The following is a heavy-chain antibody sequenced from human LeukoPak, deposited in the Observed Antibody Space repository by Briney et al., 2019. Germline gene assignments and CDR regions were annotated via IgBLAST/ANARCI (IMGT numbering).Heavy chain of an antibody. Sequence: PSETLSLTCAVYGGSFSGYYWSWIRQPPGKGLEWIGEINHSGSTNYNPSLKSRVTISVDTSKNQFSLKLSSVTAADTAVYYCARVLSDSGGSIPFDNWGQGTLVTVSS. CDR3: ARVLSDSGGSIPFDN. V-gene: IGHV4-34*01. J-gene: IGHJ4*02. CDR1: GGSFSGYY. D-gene: IGHD2-15*01. CDR2: INHSGST.